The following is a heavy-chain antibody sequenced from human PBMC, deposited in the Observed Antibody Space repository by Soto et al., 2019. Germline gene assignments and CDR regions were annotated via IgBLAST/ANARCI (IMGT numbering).Heavy chain of an antibody. V-gene: IGHV3-21*01. CDR3: AREETAWPLAYGLDV. J-gene: IGHJ6*02. CDR2: ISSRSDT. CDR1: GFSFSTYS. D-gene: IGHD2-21*02. Sequence: PGGSLRLSCAASGFSFSTYSMNWVRQAPGKGLEWVSSISSRSDTYYADSVKGRFTISRDNAKNSVSLQMDSLRAEDAAVYYRAREETAWPLAYGLDVWGQGTTVTVSS.